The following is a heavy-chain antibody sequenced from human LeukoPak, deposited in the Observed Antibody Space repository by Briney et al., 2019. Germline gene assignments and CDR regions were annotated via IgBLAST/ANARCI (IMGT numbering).Heavy chain of an antibody. Sequence: ASVKVSCKASGYTFTNYEINWVRQGTGQGLEWLGWMNPNSGNTGYAQKFQGRVTMTRNTSISTAYMELSSLRSEDTAVYYCARDIAAAGTEFDYWGQGTLVTVSS. D-gene: IGHD6-13*01. CDR2: MNPNSGNT. V-gene: IGHV1-8*01. CDR3: ARDIAAAGTEFDY. CDR1: GYTFTNYE. J-gene: IGHJ4*02.